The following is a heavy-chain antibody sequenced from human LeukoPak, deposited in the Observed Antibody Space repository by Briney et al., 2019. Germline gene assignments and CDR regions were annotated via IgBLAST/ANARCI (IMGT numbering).Heavy chain of an antibody. Sequence: PGRSLRLSCVASGFTFSNYWMSWVRQAPGKGLEWVANIKEDGSEKYYVDSVKGRFTISRDNAKNSLYLQMNSLRAEDTAVYYCVKTSGSYFFSGLEYWGQGTLVTVSS. CDR1: GFTFSNYW. J-gene: IGHJ4*02. CDR3: VKTSGSYFFSGLEY. CDR2: IKEDGSEK. D-gene: IGHD3-10*01. V-gene: IGHV3-7*01.